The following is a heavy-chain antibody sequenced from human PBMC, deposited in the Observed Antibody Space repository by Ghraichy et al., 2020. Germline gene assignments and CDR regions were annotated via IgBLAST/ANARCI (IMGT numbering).Heavy chain of an antibody. Sequence: SETLSLTCTVSGGSISSSSYYWGWIRQPPGKGLEWIGSIYYSGSTYYNPSLKSRVTISVDTYKNQFSLKLSSVTAADTAVYYCTNENRRAVAGTYWGQGTLVTVSS. CDR3: TNENRRAVAGTY. CDR2: IYYSGST. CDR1: GGSISSSSYY. D-gene: IGHD6-19*01. V-gene: IGHV4-39*01. J-gene: IGHJ4*02.